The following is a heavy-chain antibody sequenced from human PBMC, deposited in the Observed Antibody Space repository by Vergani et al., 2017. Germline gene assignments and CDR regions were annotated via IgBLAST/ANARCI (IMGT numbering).Heavy chain of an antibody. Sequence: QVQLVQSGAEVKKPGSSVKVSCKASGGTFSSYTISWVRQAPGQGLEWMGGIIPIFGTANYAQKFQGRVTITADKSTSTAYMELSSLRSEDTAVYYCARAPFGVVSVYYYYYYMDVWGKATTVTVSS. CDR3: ARAPFGVVSVYYYYYYMDV. V-gene: IGHV1-69*08. J-gene: IGHJ6*03. D-gene: IGHD3-3*01. CDR1: GGTFSSYT. CDR2: IIPIFGTA.